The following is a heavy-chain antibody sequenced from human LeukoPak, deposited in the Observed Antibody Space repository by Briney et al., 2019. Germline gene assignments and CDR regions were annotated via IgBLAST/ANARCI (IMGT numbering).Heavy chain of an antibody. Sequence: GGSLRLSCAASGFTFSDYYMSWIRRAPGKGLEWVSYISSSGSTIYYADSVKGRFTISRDNAKNSLYLQMNSLRAEDTAVYYCARAWGGYGDTDYYYGMDVWGQGTTVTVSS. D-gene: IGHD5-12*01. V-gene: IGHV3-11*01. CDR1: GFTFSDYY. J-gene: IGHJ6*02. CDR2: ISSSGSTI. CDR3: ARAWGGYGDTDYYYGMDV.